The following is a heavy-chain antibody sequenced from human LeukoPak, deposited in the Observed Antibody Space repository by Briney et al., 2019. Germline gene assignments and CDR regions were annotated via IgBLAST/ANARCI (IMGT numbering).Heavy chain of an antibody. Sequence: GGSLRLSCAASGFTFSSYAMSWVRQAPGKGLEWVSAISGSGGSTYYADSVKGRFTISRDNSKSTLYLQMNSLRAEDTAVYYCAKPGRSVPAAWGYAFDIWGQGTMVTVSS. CDR1: GFTFSSYA. CDR3: AKPGRSVPAAWGYAFDI. D-gene: IGHD2-2*01. V-gene: IGHV3-23*01. CDR2: ISGSGGST. J-gene: IGHJ3*02.